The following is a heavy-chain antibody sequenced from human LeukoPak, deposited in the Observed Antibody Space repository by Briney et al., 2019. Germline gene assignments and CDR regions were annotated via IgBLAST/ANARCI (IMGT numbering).Heavy chain of an antibody. D-gene: IGHD3-10*01. CDR2: IYYSGST. CDR3: ARLPHYYGSRSYLVDP. J-gene: IGHJ5*02. V-gene: IGHV4-59*08. CDR1: GGSISSYY. Sequence: PSETLSLTCTVSGGSISSYYWSWIRQPPGKGLEWIGYIYYSGSTNYNPSLKSRVTISVDTSKNQFSLKLSSVTAADTAVYYCARLPHYYGSRSYLVDPWGQGTLVTVSS.